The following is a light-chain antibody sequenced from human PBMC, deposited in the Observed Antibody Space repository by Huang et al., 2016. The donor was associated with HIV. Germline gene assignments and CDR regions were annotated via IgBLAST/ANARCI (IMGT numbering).Light chain of an antibody. J-gene: IGKJ3*01. V-gene: IGKV3-15*01. Sequence: EMVMTQSPATLSVSPGERATLSCRASQSVGTNLAWYQQKPGQAPRLLIYGASTRATGIPVRCSCSGSGTEVTLTISSLQSEDFAVYYCQQYNNWRTFGPGTKVDIK. CDR3: QQYNNWRT. CDR1: QSVGTN. CDR2: GAS.